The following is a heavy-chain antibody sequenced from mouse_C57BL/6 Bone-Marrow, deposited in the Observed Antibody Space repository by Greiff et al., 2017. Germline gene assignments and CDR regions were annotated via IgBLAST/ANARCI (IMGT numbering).Heavy chain of an antibody. Sequence: QVQLKQPGAELVKPGASVKLSCKASGYTFTSYWMHWVKQRPGRGLEWLGRIDPNSGGTKYNEKFKSKATLTVDKPSSTAYMQLSRLTSEDSAVYYCARWDYYGSSQGYFDVWGTGTSVTVSS. CDR2: IDPNSGGT. CDR1: GYTFTSYW. D-gene: IGHD1-1*01. CDR3: ARWDYYGSSQGYFDV. V-gene: IGHV1-72*01. J-gene: IGHJ1*03.